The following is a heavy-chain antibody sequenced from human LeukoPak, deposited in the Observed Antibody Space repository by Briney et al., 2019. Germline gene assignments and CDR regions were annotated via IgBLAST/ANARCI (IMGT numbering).Heavy chain of an antibody. CDR1: GFTFSTYV. CDR3: AKGSGYDTDFNY. D-gene: IGHD3-9*01. V-gene: IGHV3-23*01. J-gene: IGHJ4*02. CDR2: ISASGDNT. Sequence: PGGSLRLSCAASGFTFSTYVMSRVRQAPGKGLEWVSGISASGDNTYYADSVKGRFTISRDNSKNTLHLQMNSLRAEDTAVYHCAKGSGYDTDFNYWGQRTLATVSS.